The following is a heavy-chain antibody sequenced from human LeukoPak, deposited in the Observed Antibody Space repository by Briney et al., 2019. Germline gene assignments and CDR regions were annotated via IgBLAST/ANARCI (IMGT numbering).Heavy chain of an antibody. V-gene: IGHV3-30*18. CDR1: GVTFSSYG. D-gene: IGHD1-26*01. CDR3: AKDRLQFQPLIVGATFDY. CDR2: ISYDGSNK. Sequence: GRSLRLSCAAAGVTFSSYGMHWVRQAPGKGLEWVAVISYDGSNKYYADSVKGRFTISRDNSKNTLYLQMNSLRAEDTAVYYCAKDRLQFQPLIVGATFDYWGQGTLVTVPS. J-gene: IGHJ4*02.